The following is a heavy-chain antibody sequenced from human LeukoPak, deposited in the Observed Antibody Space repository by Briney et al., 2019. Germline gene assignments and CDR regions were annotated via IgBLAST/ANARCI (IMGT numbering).Heavy chain of an antibody. J-gene: IGHJ4*02. CDR2: ISGSGGST. V-gene: IGHV3-23*01. D-gene: IGHD4-17*01. CDR3: AKDRDDVKPLDYGDYLDY. Sequence: PGGSLRLSCAASGFTFSSYAMSWVRQAPGKGLEWVSAISGSGGSTYYADSVKGRFTISRDNSKNTLYLQMNSLRAEDTAVYYCAKDRDDVKPLDYGDYLDYWGQGTLVTVSS. CDR1: GFTFSSYA.